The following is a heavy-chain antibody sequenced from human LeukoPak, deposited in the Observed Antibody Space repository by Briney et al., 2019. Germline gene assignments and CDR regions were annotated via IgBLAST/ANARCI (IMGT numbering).Heavy chain of an antibody. CDR3: ATSVPGFGESLNY. D-gene: IGHD3-10*01. V-gene: IGHV3-7*01. CDR2: IKGDGSEK. J-gene: IGHJ4*02. Sequence: SGGSLRLSCAASGFKFSTHLMTWVRQAPGKGLEWVANIKGDGSEKKYVDSVKGRFTLSRDNAKNSLYLQLNSLRAEDTAVYYCATSVPGFGESLNYWGQGTLVSVSS. CDR1: GFKFSTHL.